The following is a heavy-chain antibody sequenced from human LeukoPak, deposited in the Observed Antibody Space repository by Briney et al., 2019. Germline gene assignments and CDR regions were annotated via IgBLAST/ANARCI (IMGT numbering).Heavy chain of an antibody. CDR2: VSGDNGQT. CDR3: ARVYLYTTGWSAAYYYFMDV. J-gene: IGHJ6*03. V-gene: IGHV1-18*01. CDR1: TYISSDFG. D-gene: IGHD3-16*02. Sequence: GASVKVSCKASTYISSDFGISWVRLAPAGGLEWMGWVSGDNGQTNYGHKFYGRVTMTMETSNNTASMELRGLRSDDTAIYYCARVYLYTTGWSAAYYYFMDVWGKGTTVIVSS.